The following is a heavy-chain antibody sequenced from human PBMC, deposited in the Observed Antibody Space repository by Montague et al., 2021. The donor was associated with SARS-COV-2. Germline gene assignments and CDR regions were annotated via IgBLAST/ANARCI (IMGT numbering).Heavy chain of an antibody. CDR1: GGSISSYY. V-gene: IGHV4-59*01. J-gene: IGHJ3*02. CDR3: AGDQAAKISFKGAFDI. CDR2: IYYSGTT. Sequence: SETLSLTCTVSGGSISSYYWNWIRETPGKGLEWIGYIYYSGTTNYNPSLKSRVTISLDTPKNQFSLNLNSVTAADTAIYYCAGDQAAKISFKGAFDIWGQVRMVTVSS.